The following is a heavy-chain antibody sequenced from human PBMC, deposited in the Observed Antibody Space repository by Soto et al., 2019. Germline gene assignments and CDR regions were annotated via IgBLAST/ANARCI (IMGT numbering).Heavy chain of an antibody. J-gene: IGHJ5*02. V-gene: IGHV6-1*01. CDR3: XREGRLAASVFHNWFDP. Sequence: PSQTLSLTCAISGDSVSNTSAAWNWIRQSPSRGLEWLGRTYYRSKWFNNYALSVKGRITINPDTSKNQFSLQLNSVTPEDTAVYYCXREGRLAASVFHNWFDPWGQGTLVTVSS. CDR2: TYYRSKWFN. CDR1: GDSVSNTSAA. D-gene: IGHD6-19*01.